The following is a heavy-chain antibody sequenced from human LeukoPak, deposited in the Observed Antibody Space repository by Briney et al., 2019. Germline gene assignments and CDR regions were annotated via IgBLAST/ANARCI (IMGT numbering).Heavy chain of an antibody. J-gene: IGHJ6*02. CDR1: GYTLTELS. Sequence: ASVKVSCKVSGYTLTELSMHWVRQAPGKGLEWMGGFDPEDGETIYAQKIQGRVTMTEDTSTDTAYMELSSLRSEDTAVYYCARDKGPGYDLSSYYYYGMDVWGQGTTVTVSS. CDR2: FDPEDGET. CDR3: ARDKGPGYDLSSYYYYGMDV. V-gene: IGHV1-24*01. D-gene: IGHD3-16*01.